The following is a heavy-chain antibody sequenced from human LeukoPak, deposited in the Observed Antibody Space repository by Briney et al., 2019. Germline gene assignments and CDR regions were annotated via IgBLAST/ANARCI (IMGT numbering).Heavy chain of an antibody. CDR3: TRPDSTGFYTD. V-gene: IGHV5-51*01. CDR1: GYNFGTLW. J-gene: IGHJ4*02. CDR2: VYPRDSDT. D-gene: IGHD3-22*01. Sequence: GESLKISCKGSGYNFGTLWIAWVRQMPGKGLEWMAIVYPRDSDTRYSPSFQGQVTVSADKSINTAYLQWSSLKASDTAMYYCTRPDSTGFYTDWGQGTLVTVSS.